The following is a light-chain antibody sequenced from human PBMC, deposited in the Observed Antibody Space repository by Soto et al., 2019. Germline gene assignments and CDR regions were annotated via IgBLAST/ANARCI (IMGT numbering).Light chain of an antibody. J-gene: IGKJ1*01. CDR2: GAS. CDR1: QSVSSSY. Sequence: EIVLTQSPGTLSLSPGERATLSCRASQSVSSSYLAWYQQKPRQAPRLVIYGASSRATGIPDRLSGSGSGTDFTVTISRLEPEDFAVYSGQQNGSAPRTFGKGTKLEIK. V-gene: IGKV3-20*01. CDR3: QQNGSAPRT.